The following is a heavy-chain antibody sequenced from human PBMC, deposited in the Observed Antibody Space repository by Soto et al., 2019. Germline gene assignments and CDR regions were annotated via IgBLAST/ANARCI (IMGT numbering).Heavy chain of an antibody. CDR1: QFRFSSYA. D-gene: IGHD6-6*01. J-gene: IGHJ4*02. Sequence: EVQELESGGGLVQPGGSLRLSCVASQFRFSSYAMSWVRQAPGKGLEWVSAMTSTGATTYYADSVKGRFTISRDNSKNTLYLQMNSLRAEDTAVYYCAKDIAARKGPLDYWGQGTLVTVSS. CDR3: AKDIAARKGPLDY. CDR2: MTSTGATT. V-gene: IGHV3-23*01.